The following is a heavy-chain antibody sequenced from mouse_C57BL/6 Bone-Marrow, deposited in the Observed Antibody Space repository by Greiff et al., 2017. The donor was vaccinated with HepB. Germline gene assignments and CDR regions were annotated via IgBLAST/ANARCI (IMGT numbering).Heavy chain of an antibody. D-gene: IGHD1-1*01. V-gene: IGHV1-4*01. CDR3: ARSYYAYYFDY. J-gene: IGHJ2*01. CDR1: GYTFTRYT. CDR2: INPSSGYT. Sequence: QVQLKQSGAELARPGASVKMSCKASGYTFTRYTMHWVKQRPGQGLEWIGYINPSSGYTKYNQKFKDKATLTADKSSSTAYMQLSSLTSEDSAVYYCARSYYAYYFDYWGQGTTLTVSS.